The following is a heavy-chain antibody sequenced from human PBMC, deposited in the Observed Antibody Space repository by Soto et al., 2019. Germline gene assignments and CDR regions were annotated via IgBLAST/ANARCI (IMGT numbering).Heavy chain of an antibody. Sequence: VSLRLSCAVAGYTFGNRWMHWVRQAPGKGLEWVSRMNSDGSIINYADSVKGRFTVSRDNAKNTLYLQMNSLRVEDTAVYYCATAEVDYWGPGTLVTVSS. CDR3: ATAEVDY. J-gene: IGHJ4*02. V-gene: IGHV3-74*01. CDR1: GYTFGNRW. CDR2: MNSDGSII.